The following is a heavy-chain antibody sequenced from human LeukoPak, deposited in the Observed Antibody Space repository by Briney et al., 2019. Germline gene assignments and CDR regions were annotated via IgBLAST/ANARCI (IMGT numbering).Heavy chain of an antibody. J-gene: IGHJ3*02. CDR3: ARDSLPYSSSPRDAFDI. Sequence: SETLSLTCTVSGGSISSHYWSWIRQPLGKGLEWIGYIYYSGSTNYNPSLKSRVTMSVDTSKNQFSLKLSSVTAADTAVYYCARDSLPYSSSPRDAFDIWGQGTMVTVSS. V-gene: IGHV4-59*11. CDR2: IYYSGST. D-gene: IGHD6-6*01. CDR1: GGSISSHY.